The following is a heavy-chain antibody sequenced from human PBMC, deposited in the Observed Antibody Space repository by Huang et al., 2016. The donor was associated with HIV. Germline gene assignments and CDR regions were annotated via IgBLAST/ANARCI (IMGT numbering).Heavy chain of an antibody. CDR3: ARLIHGSGSYYPPNDAFDI. Sequence: QLQLQESGPGLVKPSETLSLTCAVSGGSISSSRYYWGWIRQPPGKGLEWSGSIYYSGSISYNPSLKSRVTISVDTSKNQFSLKLSSVTATDTAVYYCARLIHGSGSYYPPNDAFDIWGQGTMVTVSS. D-gene: IGHD3-10*01. V-gene: IGHV4-39*01. CDR2: IYYSGSI. J-gene: IGHJ3*02. CDR1: GGSISSSRYY.